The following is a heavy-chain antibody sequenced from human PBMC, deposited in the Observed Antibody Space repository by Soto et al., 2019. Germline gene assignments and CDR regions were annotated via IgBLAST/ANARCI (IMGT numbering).Heavy chain of an antibody. D-gene: IGHD3-9*01. CDR2: IYPGDSDT. Sequence: GESLKISCKGSGYSFTSYWIGWVRQMPGKGLECMGIIYPGDSDTRYSPSFQGQVTISADKSISTAYLQWSSLKASDTAMYYCARLMEYYDILTGYSRGDAFDIWGQGTMVTVSS. CDR3: ARLMEYYDILTGYSRGDAFDI. J-gene: IGHJ3*02. CDR1: GYSFTSYW. V-gene: IGHV5-51*01.